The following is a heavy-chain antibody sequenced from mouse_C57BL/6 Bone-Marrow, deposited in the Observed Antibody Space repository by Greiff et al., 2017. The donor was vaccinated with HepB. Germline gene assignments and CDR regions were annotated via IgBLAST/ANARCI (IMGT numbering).Heavy chain of an antibody. V-gene: IGHV2-9*01. CDR2: IWGGGST. CDR1: GFSLTSYG. Sequence: QVQLKESGPGLVAPSQSLSITCTVSGFSLTSYGVDWVRQPPGKGLEWLGVIWGGGSTNSNSAPMSRLSISKDNSKSQVFLKMNSLQTDDTAMYYCAKREYYGSSYEDAMDYWCQGTSVTVSS. CDR3: AKREYYGSSYEDAMDY. D-gene: IGHD1-1*01. J-gene: IGHJ4*01.